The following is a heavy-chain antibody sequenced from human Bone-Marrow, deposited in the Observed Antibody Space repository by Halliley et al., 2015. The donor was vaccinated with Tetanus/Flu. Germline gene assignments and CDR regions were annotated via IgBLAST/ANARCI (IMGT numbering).Heavy chain of an antibody. CDR3: ARGYSSGASGEFDY. CDR2: SYLSGST. D-gene: IGHD6-19*01. V-gene: IGHV4-30-2*01. Sequence: TLSLTCAVSGDSISRGGYSWNWIRQPPGKGLEWIGYSYLSGSTDYTPSLKSRVTISIDRSKNQFSLNLYSVTAADTAVYYCARGYSSGASGEFDYWGQGTLVTVSS. J-gene: IGHJ4*02. CDR1: GDSISRGGYS.